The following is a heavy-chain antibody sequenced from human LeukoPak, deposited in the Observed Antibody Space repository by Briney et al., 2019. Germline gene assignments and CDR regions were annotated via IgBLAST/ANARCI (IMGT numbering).Heavy chain of an antibody. CDR2: INHSGST. J-gene: IGHJ5*02. CDR1: GGSFSGYY. V-gene: IGHV4-34*01. CDR3: ARVVVLNNWFDP. Sequence: SETLSLTCAVYGGSFSGYYWSWIRQPPGKGLEWIGEINHSGSTNYNPSLKSRVTISVDGSKNQFSLKLSSVTAADTAVYYCARVVVLNNWFDPWGQGTLVTVSS.